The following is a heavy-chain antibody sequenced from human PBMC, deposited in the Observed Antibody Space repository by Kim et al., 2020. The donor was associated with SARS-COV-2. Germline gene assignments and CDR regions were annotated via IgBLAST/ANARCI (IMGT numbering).Heavy chain of an antibody. Sequence: AQVFTGRFVFSLDTSVSTAYLQISSLKAEDTAVYYCARDGISGRGYGMDVWGQGTTVTVSS. CDR3: ARDGISGRGYGMDV. V-gene: IGHV7-4-1*02. J-gene: IGHJ6*02. D-gene: IGHD6-25*01.